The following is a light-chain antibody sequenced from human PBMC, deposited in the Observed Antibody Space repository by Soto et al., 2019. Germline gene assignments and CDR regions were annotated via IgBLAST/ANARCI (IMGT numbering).Light chain of an antibody. CDR1: QSIHTS. Sequence: VLTQSPATLSLSPGERATLSCRASQSIHTSLAGYQQKPGQPPRLVVYDSTLRANGVPDRFGGSRSGTEFTLTINNLEPEDFAVYYCQQRNVWPPITFGQGTRLEI. CDR2: DST. J-gene: IGKJ5*01. CDR3: QQRNVWPPIT. V-gene: IGKV3-11*01.